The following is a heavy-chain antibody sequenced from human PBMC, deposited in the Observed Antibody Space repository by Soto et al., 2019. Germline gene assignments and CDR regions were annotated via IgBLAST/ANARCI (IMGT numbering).Heavy chain of an antibody. CDR2: SSATGAGT. CDR1: GFTFSSYG. Sequence: EVQLLESGGGLVQPGGSLRLSCAASGFTFSSYGMTWVRQAPGKGLEWVSFSSATGAGTYYADSVKGRFTISRDNSKNTLYLQMSSLRADDTAVYYCAKDSRAGVNYGFYSDCWGQGALVILSS. J-gene: IGHJ4*02. CDR3: AKDSRAGVNYGFYSDC. D-gene: IGHD3-10*01. V-gene: IGHV3-23*01.